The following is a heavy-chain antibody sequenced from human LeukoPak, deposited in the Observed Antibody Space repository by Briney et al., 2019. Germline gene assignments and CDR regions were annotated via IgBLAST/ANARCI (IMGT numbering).Heavy chain of an antibody. CDR1: GFTFSSYA. CDR2: SGRGGST. D-gene: IGHD3-3*01. Sequence: GGSLRLLCAPSGFTFSSYAMSWVRQAPGGGLEWVSGSGRGGSTYYADSVKGRFTISRDNSKNTLYLQMNSLRAEDTAVYYCAKDFWSGYYPNYWGQGTLVTVSS. J-gene: IGHJ4*02. V-gene: IGHV3-23*01. CDR3: AKDFWSGYYPNY.